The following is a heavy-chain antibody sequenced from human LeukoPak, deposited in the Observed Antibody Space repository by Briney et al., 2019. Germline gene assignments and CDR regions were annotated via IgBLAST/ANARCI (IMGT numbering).Heavy chain of an antibody. Sequence: GASVKVSCKTSGYTFTSLDINWVRQATGQGLEWMGWINPNSGNRGYAQQFQGRVTITRGTSIRTAYMELTNLRSEDTAVYYCARVDGSPDYWGQGTLVTVSS. D-gene: IGHD2-15*01. J-gene: IGHJ4*02. CDR1: GYTFTSLD. V-gene: IGHV1-8*02. CDR3: ARVDGSPDY. CDR2: INPNSGNR.